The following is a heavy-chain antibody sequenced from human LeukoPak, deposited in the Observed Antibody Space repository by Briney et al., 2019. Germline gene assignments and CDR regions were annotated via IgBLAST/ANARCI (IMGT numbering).Heavy chain of an antibody. CDR2: VKQDGSEK. CDR3: ATTVLGRADWLDP. CDR1: GFTFSSYW. Sequence: GGSLRLSCAASGFTFSSYWMSWVRQAPGKGLEWVANVKQDGSEKNYVDSVKGRFTISRDNAKNSLYLQMNSLRAEDTAVYYCATTVLGRADWLDPWGLGTLVTVSS. D-gene: IGHD7-27*01. V-gene: IGHV3-7*01. J-gene: IGHJ5*02.